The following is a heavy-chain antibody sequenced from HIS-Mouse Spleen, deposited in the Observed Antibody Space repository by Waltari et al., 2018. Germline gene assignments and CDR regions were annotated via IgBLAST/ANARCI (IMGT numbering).Heavy chain of an antibody. Sequence: QLQLQESGPGLVKPSETLSLTCTVSGGSISSSSYYWGWIRQPPGKGLEWNGSLYHSVSAYYHPSLKSRVTITVDTSKNQFSLKLSSVTAADTAVYYCAREIPYSSSWYDWYFDLWGRGTLVTVSS. D-gene: IGHD6-13*01. CDR3: AREIPYSSSWYDWYFDL. J-gene: IGHJ2*01. V-gene: IGHV4-39*07. CDR1: GGSISSSSYY. CDR2: LYHSVSA.